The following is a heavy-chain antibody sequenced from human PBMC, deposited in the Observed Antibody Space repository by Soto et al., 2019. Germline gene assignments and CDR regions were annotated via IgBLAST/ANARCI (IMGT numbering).Heavy chain of an antibody. CDR1: GGTFNNYP. J-gene: IGHJ6*02. CDR3: ARGRGYSGDNHYYYFDMDV. Sequence: QVQLVQSGAEVKKPGSSVKVSCKASGGTFNNYPITWVRQAPGQGLEWMGGSIPIYGTANYAQKFQGRVTITVDESTSTSYVELSSLRSEDTAIYYCARGRGYSGDNHYYYFDMDVWGQGTTVNVYS. D-gene: IGHD5-12*01. CDR2: SIPIYGTA. V-gene: IGHV1-69*01.